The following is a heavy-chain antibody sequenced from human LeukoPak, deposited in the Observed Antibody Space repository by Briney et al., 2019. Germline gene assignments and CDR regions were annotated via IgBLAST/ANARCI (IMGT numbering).Heavy chain of an antibody. D-gene: IGHD3-10*01. CDR2: ISSGGTSM. V-gene: IGHV3-21*01. Sequence: GGSLRLSCAASGFTVSSNYMSWVRQAPGKGLEWVSSISSGGTSMYYADSVKGRFTISRDNAKNSLFLQMNSLRAEDTSVYYCARHTGPYYSSGSYGMDVWGQGTTVTVSS. J-gene: IGHJ6*02. CDR1: GFTVSSNY. CDR3: ARHTGPYYSSGSYGMDV.